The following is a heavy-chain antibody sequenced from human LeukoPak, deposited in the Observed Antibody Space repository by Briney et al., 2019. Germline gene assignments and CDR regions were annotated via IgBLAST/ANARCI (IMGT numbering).Heavy chain of an antibody. CDR3: ARSDYYDSSGLFGD. D-gene: IGHD3-22*01. CDR1: GGSFSGYY. V-gene: IGHV4-34*01. Sequence: SETLSLTCAVYGGSFSGYYWSWIRQPPGKGLEWIGEINHSGSTNYNPSLKSRVTISVDTSKNQFSLKLSSVTAADTAVYYCARSDYYDSSGLFGDWGQGTLVTVSS. CDR2: INHSGST. J-gene: IGHJ4*02.